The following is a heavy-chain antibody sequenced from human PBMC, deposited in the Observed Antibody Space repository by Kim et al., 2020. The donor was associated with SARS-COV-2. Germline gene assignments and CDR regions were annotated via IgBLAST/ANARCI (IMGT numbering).Heavy chain of an antibody. V-gene: IGHV3-23*01. CDR1: GFTFSSYA. CDR3: AKDPYYYDSSGYYYQPYFDY. Sequence: GGSLRLSCAASGFTFSSYAMSWVRQAPGKGLEWVSAISGSGGSTYYADSVKGRFTISRDNSKNTLYLQMNSLRAEDTAVYYCAKDPYYYDSSGYYYQPYFDYWGQGTLVTVSS. J-gene: IGHJ4*02. CDR2: ISGSGGST. D-gene: IGHD3-22*01.